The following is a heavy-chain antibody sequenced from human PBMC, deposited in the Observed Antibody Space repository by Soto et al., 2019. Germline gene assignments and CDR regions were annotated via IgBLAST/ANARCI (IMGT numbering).Heavy chain of an antibody. V-gene: IGHV4-34*01. CDR1: GGSFSGYY. Sequence: QVQLQQWGAGLLKPSETLSLTCAVYGGSFSGYYWSWIRQPPGKGLEWIGEINHSGSTNYNPSLKSRVTISVDTSKTQFSLKLSSVTAADTAVYYRARGRYSSSWSLYYFDYWGQGTLVTVSS. J-gene: IGHJ4*02. CDR2: INHSGST. CDR3: ARGRYSSSWSLYYFDY. D-gene: IGHD6-13*01.